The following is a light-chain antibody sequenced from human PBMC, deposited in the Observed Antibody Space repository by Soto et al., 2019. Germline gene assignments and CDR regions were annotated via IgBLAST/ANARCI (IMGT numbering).Light chain of an antibody. V-gene: IGKV1-12*01. CDR1: QGISSW. CDR2: AAS. Sequence: DIQMTQSPSSVSASVGDRVTITCRASQGISSWLAWYPQKPGKAPKLLIYAASSLQSGVPSRFSGSGSGTDFTLTICSLQPEDFAPYYCQQANSFPRTFGQGTKVEIK. CDR3: QQANSFPRT. J-gene: IGKJ1*01.